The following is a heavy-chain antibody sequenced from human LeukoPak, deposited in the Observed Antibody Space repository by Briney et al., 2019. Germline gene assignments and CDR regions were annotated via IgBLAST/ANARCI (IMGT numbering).Heavy chain of an antibody. CDR3: AREEGMVRGVILDYNYYGLDV. CDR2: INPQSGGT. D-gene: IGHD3-10*01. Sequence: ASVKVSCKASGYAFTAYYMHWVRQAPGQGLEWMGWINPQSGGTNYAQKFQGSVTLTRVASIRTAYMELSTLRLDDTAVYYCAREEGMVRGVILDYNYYGLDVWGQGTTVTVSS. J-gene: IGHJ6*02. V-gene: IGHV1-2*04. CDR1: GYAFTAYY.